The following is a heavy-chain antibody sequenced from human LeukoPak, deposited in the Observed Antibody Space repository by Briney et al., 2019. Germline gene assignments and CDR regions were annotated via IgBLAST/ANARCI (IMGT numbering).Heavy chain of an antibody. V-gene: IGHV3-74*01. CDR1: GFTFSSYW. J-gene: IGHJ4*02. Sequence: GGSLRLSCAASGFTFSSYWMHWVRQAPGKGLVWVSRINSDGSSTSYADSVKGRFTISRDNAKNTLYLQMNSLRAEDTAIYYCKRGGSAYSSSWSTFDYWGQGALVTVSS. CDR3: KRGGSAYSSSWSTFDY. CDR2: INSDGSST. D-gene: IGHD6-13*01.